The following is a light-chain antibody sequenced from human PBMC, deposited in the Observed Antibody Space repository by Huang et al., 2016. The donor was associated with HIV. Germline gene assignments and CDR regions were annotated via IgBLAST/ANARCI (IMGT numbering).Light chain of an antibody. J-gene: IGKJ4*01. CDR3: QQYGSNSLN. CDR2: AAT. Sequence: DIQMTQSPSSLSASVGDRVTITCRPSHYIETSVAWYQHKPGRAPKVLIFAATRLESGFSARFSGSGSGTEFTLTITSLQPEDFATYYCQQYGSNSLNFGGGTKVEIK. CDR1: HYIETS. V-gene: IGKV1-NL1*01.